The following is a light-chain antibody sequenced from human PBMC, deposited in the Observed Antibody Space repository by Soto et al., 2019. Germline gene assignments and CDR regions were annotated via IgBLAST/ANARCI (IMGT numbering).Light chain of an antibody. CDR3: GTWDSSLSAYV. CDR1: SSNIGGNS. CDR2: EDN. Sequence: QSVMTQPPSVSAAPGQKVTISCSGSSSNIGGNSVSWYQQLPGTAPKLLIYEDNKRPSGIPDRFSGSKSGTSATLGITGLQTGDKADYYCGTWDSSLSAYVFGTGTKVTVL. J-gene: IGLJ1*01. V-gene: IGLV1-51*01.